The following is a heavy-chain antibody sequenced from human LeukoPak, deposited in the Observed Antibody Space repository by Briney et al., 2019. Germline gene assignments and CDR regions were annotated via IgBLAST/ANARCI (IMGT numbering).Heavy chain of an antibody. CDR1: GGSISSTKTC. Sequence: ASETLSLTCAVSGGSISSTKTCGDWIRQPPGKGLEWIGEIYHSGSANYNPSLKSRVTISVDKSKNQFSLKLSSVTAADTAVYFCARGPSGPGSFDCWGQGTLVTVSS. V-gene: IGHV4/OR15-8*01. J-gene: IGHJ4*02. CDR2: IYHSGSA. D-gene: IGHD6-19*01. CDR3: ARGPSGPGSFDC.